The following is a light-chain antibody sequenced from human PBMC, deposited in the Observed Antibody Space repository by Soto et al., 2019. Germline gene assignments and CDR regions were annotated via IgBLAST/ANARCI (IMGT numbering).Light chain of an antibody. Sequence: EIVLTQSPGTLSLSPGERATLSCRASQSVSSSYLAWYQQKPGQAPRLLIYGASSRATGIPDRFSVSGAGTDFTLTISRLEPEDLAVYYCQQYGRSPPMYSFGQVTKLEIK. J-gene: IGKJ2*01. CDR1: QSVSSSY. V-gene: IGKV3-20*01. CDR2: GAS. CDR3: QQYGRSPPMYS.